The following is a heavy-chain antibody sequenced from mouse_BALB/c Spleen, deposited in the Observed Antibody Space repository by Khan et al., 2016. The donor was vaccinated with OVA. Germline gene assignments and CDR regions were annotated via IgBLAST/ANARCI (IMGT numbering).Heavy chain of an antibody. V-gene: IGHV1S41*01. J-gene: IGHJ4*01. D-gene: IGHD1-1*01. CDR2: IAPGSGST. CDR3: ARSNYYGSSLYGMDY. CDR1: GYTFTSYW. Sequence: DLVKPGASVKLSCKASGYTFTSYWINWIKQRPGQGLEWIGRIAPGSGSTYYNEMFKGKATLTVDTSSSTAYIQLSRLSSEDSAVYFCARSNYYGSSLYGMDYWGQETSVTVSS.